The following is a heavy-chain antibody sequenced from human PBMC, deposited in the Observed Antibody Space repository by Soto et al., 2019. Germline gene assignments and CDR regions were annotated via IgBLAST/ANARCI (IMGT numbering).Heavy chain of an antibody. Sequence: EVQLVESGGGLIQPGGSLRLSCAVSGFTVSNNYMSWVRQAPGKGLEGVSVIYSGGYTAYGDSVKGRFTISRDNSKNTLYLQKKRLGAPDPAVFYWGTQRGGGGYWGQGTLVTVSS. CDR1: GFTVSNNY. D-gene: IGHD6-25*01. V-gene: IGHV3-53*01. CDR2: IYSGGYT. CDR3: GTQRGGGGY. J-gene: IGHJ4*02.